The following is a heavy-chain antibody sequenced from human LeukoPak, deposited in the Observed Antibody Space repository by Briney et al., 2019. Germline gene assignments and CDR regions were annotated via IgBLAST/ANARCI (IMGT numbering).Heavy chain of an antibody. V-gene: IGHV1-69*05. CDR1: GGTFSSYA. CDR3: ARSGTIVVNTPNWFDP. D-gene: IGHD3-22*01. J-gene: IGHJ5*02. Sequence: SVKVSCKASGGTFSSYAISWVRQAPGQGLEWMGGIIPIFGTANYAQKFQGRVTITTDESTSTAHMELSSLRSEDTAVYYCARSGTIVVNTPNWFDPWGQGTLVTVSS. CDR2: IIPIFGTA.